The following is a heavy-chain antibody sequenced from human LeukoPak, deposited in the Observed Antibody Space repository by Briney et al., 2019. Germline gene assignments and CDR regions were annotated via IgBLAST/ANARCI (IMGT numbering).Heavy chain of an antibody. CDR1: GFTFSSYA. J-gene: IGHJ6*02. Sequence: GGSLRLSCAASGFTFSSYAMSWVRQAPGKGLEWVSAISGSGGSTYYADSVKGRFTISRDNSKNTLYLQMNSLRAEDTAVYYCANVGYSSGWYSGMDVWGQGTTVTVSS. V-gene: IGHV3-23*01. D-gene: IGHD6-19*01. CDR3: ANVGYSSGWYSGMDV. CDR2: ISGSGGST.